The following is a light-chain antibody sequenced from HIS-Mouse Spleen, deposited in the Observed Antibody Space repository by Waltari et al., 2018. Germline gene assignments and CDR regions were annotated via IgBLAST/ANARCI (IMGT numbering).Light chain of an antibody. CDR1: SSDVGGYNS. V-gene: IGLV2-14*01. CDR3: SSYTSSSTVV. CDR2: EVS. J-gene: IGLJ2*01. Sequence: QSALTQPASVSGSPGQSITIPCPGTSSDVGGYNSFSCYQQHPGKAPKLMIYEVSNRPSGVSNRFSGSKSGNTASLTISGLQAEDEADYYCSSYTSSSTVVFGEGTKLTVL.